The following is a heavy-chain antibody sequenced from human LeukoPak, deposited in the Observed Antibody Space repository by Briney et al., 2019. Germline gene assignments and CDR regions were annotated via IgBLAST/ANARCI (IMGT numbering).Heavy chain of an antibody. Sequence: GGSLRLSCAASGLSLSSYWMSWVRQAPGKGLEWVANMKQDGSEKYYVDSVKGRFTISRDNAKNSVYLQMNSLRAEDTAVYYCAREAIVLMVYAMAHKFLDYWGQGILVTVSS. V-gene: IGHV3-7*01. CDR3: AREAIVLMVYAMAHKFLDY. D-gene: IGHD2-8*01. J-gene: IGHJ4*02. CDR2: MKQDGSEK. CDR1: GLSLSSYW.